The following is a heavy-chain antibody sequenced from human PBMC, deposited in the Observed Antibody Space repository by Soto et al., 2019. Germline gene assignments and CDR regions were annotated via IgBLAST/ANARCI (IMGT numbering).Heavy chain of an antibody. Sequence: EVQLVESGGGLVQPGGSLRLSCAASGFTFSSYAMHWVRQAPGKGLEYVSAISGNGGSTYYSNSVKGRFTISRDNSKNTRYHQMGSLRAEDMGVYVCAREVVAATYDYWGQGTLVTVSS. CDR1: GFTFSSYA. CDR3: AREVVAATYDY. J-gene: IGHJ4*02. CDR2: ISGNGGST. V-gene: IGHV3-64*01. D-gene: IGHD2-15*01.